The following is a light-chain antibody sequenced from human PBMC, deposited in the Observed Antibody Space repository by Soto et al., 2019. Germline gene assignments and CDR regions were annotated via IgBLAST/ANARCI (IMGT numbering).Light chain of an antibody. CDR1: QTISAS. CDR3: QPGFIPVLT. V-gene: IGKV1-39*01. Sequence: DIQMPQSPSSLSVSVGDRVTITCRASQTISASLNWFQQKAGKSPQLLIHGASNLQTGVPSRFSGSGSGTDFTLTITDLQTADSATYFCQPGFIPVLTFGGGTKV. CDR2: GAS. J-gene: IGKJ4*01.